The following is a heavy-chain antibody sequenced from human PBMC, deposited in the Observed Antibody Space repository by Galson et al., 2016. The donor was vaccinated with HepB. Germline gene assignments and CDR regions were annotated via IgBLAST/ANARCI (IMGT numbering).Heavy chain of an antibody. Sequence: SLRLSCAASGFSFSSYGMQWVRQAPAKGLEWVALIWYDGSDKYYADSVKGRFTISRDNAKNTVYLQLNSLRADDTAMYYCARHTAWIQLWLSRVSAFDIWGQGTMVTVSA. V-gene: IGHV3-33*01. CDR2: IWYDGSDK. D-gene: IGHD5-18*01. J-gene: IGHJ3*02. CDR1: GFSFSSYG. CDR3: ARHTAWIQLWLSRVSAFDI.